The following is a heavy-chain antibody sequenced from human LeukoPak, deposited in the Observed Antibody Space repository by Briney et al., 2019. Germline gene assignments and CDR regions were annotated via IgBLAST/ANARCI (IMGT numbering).Heavy chain of an antibody. J-gene: IGHJ4*02. Sequence: GGSLRLSCAASGFTFSSYAMSWVRQAPGKGLEWASAISGSGGSTYYADSVKGRFTISRDNSKNTLYLQMNSLRAEDTAVYYCAKFGYYDFWSGHTPFDYWGQGTLVTVSS. CDR1: GFTFSSYA. CDR2: ISGSGGST. CDR3: AKFGYYDFWSGHTPFDY. V-gene: IGHV3-23*01. D-gene: IGHD3-3*01.